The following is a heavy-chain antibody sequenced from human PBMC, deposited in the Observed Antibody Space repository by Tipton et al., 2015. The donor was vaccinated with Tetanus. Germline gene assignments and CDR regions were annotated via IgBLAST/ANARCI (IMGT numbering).Heavy chain of an antibody. V-gene: IGHV4-61*01. CDR1: GGSVSSSTYY. CDR2: ISYRGDT. CDR3: ARIPVGAPLDS. Sequence: TLSLTCTVSGGSVSSSTYYWSWVRQPPGKGPEWIAFISYRGDTNYNPSLKSRVTILIDTSKNQFSLKVKSVTAADTAVYYCARIPVGAPLDSLGQGTLVSVSS. D-gene: IGHD6-19*01. J-gene: IGHJ4*02.